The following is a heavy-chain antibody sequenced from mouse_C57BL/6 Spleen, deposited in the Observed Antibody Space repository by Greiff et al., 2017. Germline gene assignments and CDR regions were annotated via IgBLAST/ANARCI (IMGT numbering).Heavy chain of an antibody. J-gene: IGHJ3*01. CDR3: ARYGSTPWFAY. D-gene: IGHD1-1*01. CDR1: GYTFTSYW. V-gene: IGHV1-64*01. Sequence: VQLQQPGAELVKPGASVKLSCKASGYTFTSYWMHWVKQRPGQGLEWIGMIHPNSGSTNYNEKFKSKATLTVDKSSSTAYMQLSSLTSEDSAVYYCARYGSTPWFAYWGQGTLVTVSA. CDR2: IHPNSGST.